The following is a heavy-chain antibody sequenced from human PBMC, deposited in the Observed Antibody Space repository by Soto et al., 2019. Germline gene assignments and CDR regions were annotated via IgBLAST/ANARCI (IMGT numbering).Heavy chain of an antibody. V-gene: IGHV4-31*03. CDR2: IYYSGST. Sequence: PSETLSLTCTVSGGSISSGGYYWSWIRQHPGKGLEWIGYIYYSGSTYYNPSLKSRVTISVDTSKNQFSLKLSSVTAADTAVYYCARTVNSREPPTIFDYWGQGTLVTVSS. J-gene: IGHJ4*02. CDR1: GGSISSGGYY. CDR3: ARTVNSREPPTIFDY. D-gene: IGHD2-21*01.